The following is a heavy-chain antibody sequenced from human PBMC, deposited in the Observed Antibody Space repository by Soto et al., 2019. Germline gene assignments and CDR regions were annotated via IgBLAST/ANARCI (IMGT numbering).Heavy chain of an antibody. D-gene: IGHD6-6*01. Sequence: KPSETLSLTCTVSGGSISSYYWSWIRQPAGKGLEWIGRIYTSGSTNYNPSLKSGVTMSVDTSKNQFSLKLSSVTAADTAVYYCARDSSSSRNYYGMDVWGQGTTVTVSS. CDR2: IYTSGST. J-gene: IGHJ6*02. CDR1: GGSISSYY. CDR3: ARDSSSSRNYYGMDV. V-gene: IGHV4-4*07.